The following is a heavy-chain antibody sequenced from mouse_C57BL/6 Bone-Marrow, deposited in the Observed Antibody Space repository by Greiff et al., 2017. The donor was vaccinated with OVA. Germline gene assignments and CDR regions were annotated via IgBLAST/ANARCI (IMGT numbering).Heavy chain of an antibody. CDR3: ARNYYGSSYDWFAY. CDR1: GFTFSDYG. V-gene: IGHV5-17*01. J-gene: IGHJ3*01. D-gene: IGHD1-1*01. Sequence: EVKLVESGGGLVKPGGSLKLSCAASGFTFSDYGMHWVRQAPEKGLEWVAYISSGSSTIYYADTVKGRFTISRDNAKNTLFLQMTSLRSEDTAMYYCARNYYGSSYDWFAYWGQGTLVTVSA. CDR2: ISSGSSTI.